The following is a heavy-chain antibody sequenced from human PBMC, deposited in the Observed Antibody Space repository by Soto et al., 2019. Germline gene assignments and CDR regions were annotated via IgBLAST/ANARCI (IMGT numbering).Heavy chain of an antibody. D-gene: IGHD5-18*01. CDR1: GDSINNYF. CDR2: ISYSGST. Sequence: QVQLQESGPGLVKPSETMSLTCTISGDSINNYFWNWIRQTPGKGLEWIGYISYSGSTSYNPSLQSRVTISSDTSTNRFSLKLSSVPAADTAVYYCARARQRDTGRGLDVWGQGTTVTVSS. V-gene: IGHV4-59*01. J-gene: IGHJ6*02. CDR3: ARARQRDTGRGLDV.